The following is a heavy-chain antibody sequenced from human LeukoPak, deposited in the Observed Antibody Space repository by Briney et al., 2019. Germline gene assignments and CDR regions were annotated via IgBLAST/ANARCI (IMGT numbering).Heavy chain of an antibody. CDR2: ISGSGGST. Sequence: GGSLRLSCAASGFTFSNYAMSWVRQAPGKGLEWLSTISGSGGSTYYADSVKGRFTISRDNSKNTVYLQMKSLRVEATAVYYCAKGLSAAGDYYFDYWAREPWSPSPQ. CDR3: AKGLSAAGDYYFDY. J-gene: IGHJ4*02. D-gene: IGHD2-21*01. V-gene: IGHV3-23*01. CDR1: GFTFSNYA.